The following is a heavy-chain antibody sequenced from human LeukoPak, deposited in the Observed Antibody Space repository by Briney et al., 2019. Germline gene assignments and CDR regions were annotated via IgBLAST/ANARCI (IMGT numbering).Heavy chain of an antibody. CDR3: ARGYCSSTSCSYFDY. J-gene: IGHJ4*02. CDR2: ISAYNGNT. D-gene: IGHD2-2*01. Sequence: GASVKVSCKASGYTSTSYGISWVRQAPGQGLEWMGWISAYNGNTNYAQKLQGRVTMTTDTSTSTAYMELRSLRSDDTAVYYCARGYCSSTSCSYFDYWGQGTLATVSS. CDR1: GYTSTSYG. V-gene: IGHV1-18*01.